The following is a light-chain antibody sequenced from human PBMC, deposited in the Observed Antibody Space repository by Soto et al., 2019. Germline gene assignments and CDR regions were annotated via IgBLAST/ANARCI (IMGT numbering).Light chain of an antibody. J-gene: IGLJ3*02. Sequence: QAVVTQPPSVSGAPGQRVTISCTGSSSNIGAGYDVHWYQQLPGTAPKLLIYGNSNRPSGVPDRFSGSKSGTSASLAITGLQAEEEADDYCQSYDSSLSGSVFGGGTQLTVL. V-gene: IGLV1-40*01. CDR3: QSYDSSLSGSV. CDR2: GNS. CDR1: SSNIGAGYD.